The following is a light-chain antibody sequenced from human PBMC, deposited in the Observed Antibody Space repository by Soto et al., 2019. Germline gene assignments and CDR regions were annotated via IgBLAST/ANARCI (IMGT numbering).Light chain of an antibody. CDR2: GAS. Sequence: EIVMTQSPATLSVSPGERATLSCRASQSVSSNLAWYQPKPGQAPRLLIYGASIRDTGIPARFSGSGSGTEFTLTISSRQSEDFAVYYCQQDNNSPPLTFGGGTKVELK. V-gene: IGKV3D-15*01. J-gene: IGKJ4*01. CDR1: QSVSSN. CDR3: QQDNNSPPLT.